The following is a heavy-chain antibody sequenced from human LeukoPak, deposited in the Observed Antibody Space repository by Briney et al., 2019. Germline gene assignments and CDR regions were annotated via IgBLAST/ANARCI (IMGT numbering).Heavy chain of an antibody. V-gene: IGHV1-69*13. CDR3: ARAPSDYYASARNRFFAS. CDR1: GGTFSSSA. J-gene: IGHJ4*02. D-gene: IGHD3-10*01. CDR2: IIPTFATT. Sequence: ASVKVSCKASGGTFSSSAINWERQAPGQGLEWMGGIIPTFATTNYAQKFQDRVTITADESTTTAYMELSSLRSEDTAIYYCARAPSDYYASARNRFFASWGQGTLVTVSS.